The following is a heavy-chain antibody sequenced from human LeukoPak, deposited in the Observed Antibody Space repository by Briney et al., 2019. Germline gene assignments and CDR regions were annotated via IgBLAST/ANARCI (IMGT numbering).Heavy chain of an antibody. CDR1: GGSISICY. CDR2: TYDSGST. Sequence: SETLSLTCTVSGGSISICYWSWIRQSPGKGLEWIGYTYDSGSTEYNPSLKSRVTISVDTSKNQFSLKLSSVTAADTAVYYCVRDREFGYWGQGTLVTVTS. J-gene: IGHJ4*02. V-gene: IGHV4-59*01. CDR3: VRDREFGY.